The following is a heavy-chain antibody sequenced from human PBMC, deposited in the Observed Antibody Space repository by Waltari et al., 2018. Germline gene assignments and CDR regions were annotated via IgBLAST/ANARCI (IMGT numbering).Heavy chain of an antibody. V-gene: IGHV4-34*01. Sequence: QVQLQQWGAGLLKPSETLSLTCAVYGGALRGYYWSWIRKPPGKGLEWIGEINHSGSTIYNPSLKSRVTISVDTSKNQFSLKLSSVTAADTAVYYCARAIGFWSGFPNYYYCYYMDVWDKGTTVTVSS. CDR2: INHSGST. D-gene: IGHD3-3*01. CDR3: ARAIGFWSGFPNYYYCYYMDV. J-gene: IGHJ6*03. CDR1: GGALRGYY.